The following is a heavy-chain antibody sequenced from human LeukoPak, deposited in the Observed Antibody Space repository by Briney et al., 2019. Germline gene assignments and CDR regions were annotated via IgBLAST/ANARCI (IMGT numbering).Heavy chain of an antibody. CDR1: GGTFSSYT. D-gene: IGHD3-3*01. CDR3: ARDPPAYYDFWSGYRRSPDAFDI. V-gene: IGHV1-69*04. J-gene: IGHJ3*02. CDR2: IIPILGIA. Sequence: SVKVSFKASGGTFSSYTISWVRQAPGQGLEWMGRIIPILGIANYAHKFQGRVTITADKSTSTAYMELSSLRSEDTAVYYRARDPPAYYDFWSGYRRSPDAFDIWGQGTMVTVSS.